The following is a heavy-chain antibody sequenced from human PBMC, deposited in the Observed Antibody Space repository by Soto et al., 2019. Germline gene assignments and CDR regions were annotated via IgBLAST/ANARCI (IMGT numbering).Heavy chain of an antibody. CDR1: GFTFSSYA. CDR2: ISGSGGST. CDR3: AKYRSGYQLDGMDV. J-gene: IGHJ6*02. V-gene: IGHV3-23*01. D-gene: IGHD2-2*01. Sequence: SCAASGFTFSSYAMSWVRQAPGKGLEWVSAISGSGGSTYYADSVKGRFTISRDNSKNTLYLQMNSLRAEDTAVYYCAKYRSGYQLDGMDVWGQGTTVTVSS.